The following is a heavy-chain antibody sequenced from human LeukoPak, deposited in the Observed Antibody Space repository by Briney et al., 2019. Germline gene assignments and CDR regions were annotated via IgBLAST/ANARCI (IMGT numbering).Heavy chain of an antibody. Sequence: ASETLSLTCTVSGGSISSYYWSWIRQPPGKGLEWIGFISYSGSTNYNPTLKSRVAISVETSKNQFSLKLTSVTAADTAVYYCASLYGSGSYDYWGQGTLVTVSS. V-gene: IGHV4-59*01. CDR1: GGSISSYY. CDR2: ISYSGST. D-gene: IGHD3-10*01. J-gene: IGHJ4*02. CDR3: ASLYGSGSYDY.